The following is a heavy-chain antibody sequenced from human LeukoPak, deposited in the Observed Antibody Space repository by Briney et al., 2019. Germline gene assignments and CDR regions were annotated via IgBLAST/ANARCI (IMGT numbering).Heavy chain of an antibody. Sequence: GGSLRLSCAASGFTFEEYAMYWVRQAPGKGLEWVSGISWNSGSIGYADFVKGRFTISRDNAKNSLYLQMNSLRPEDMALYYCAKGDYDILSGFDYWGQGTLVTVSS. D-gene: IGHD3-9*01. CDR3: AKGDYDILSGFDY. CDR1: GFTFEEYA. CDR2: ISWNSGSI. J-gene: IGHJ4*02. V-gene: IGHV3-9*03.